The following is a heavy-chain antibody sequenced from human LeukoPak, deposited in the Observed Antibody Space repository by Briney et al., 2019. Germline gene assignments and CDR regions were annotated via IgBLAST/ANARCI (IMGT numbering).Heavy chain of an antibody. D-gene: IGHD2-2*01. J-gene: IGHJ5*02. Sequence: ASVKVSCKASGYTFTGYYMHWVRQAPGQGLEWMGWINPNSGGTNYAQKFQGRVTMTRDTSISTAYMELSRLRSDDTAVYYCAGLPTANNWFDPWGQGTLVTVSS. V-gene: IGHV1-2*02. CDR1: GYTFTGYY. CDR3: AGLPTANNWFDP. CDR2: INPNSGGT.